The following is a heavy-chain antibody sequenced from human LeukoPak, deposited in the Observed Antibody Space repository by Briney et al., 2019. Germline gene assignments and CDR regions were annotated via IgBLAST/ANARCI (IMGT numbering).Heavy chain of an antibody. J-gene: IGHJ6*02. CDR1: GGSISSYY. CDR3: ARQGRFYYHGMDV. Sequence: PSETLSLTCTVSGGSISSYYWSWIRQPPGKGLEWIGYIYYSGSTNYNPSFKSRVAISVATSKNQFSLHLNSVTAADSAVYYCARQGRFYYHGMDVWGQGTTVTVSS. V-gene: IGHV4-59*08. CDR2: IYYSGST. D-gene: IGHD3-10*01.